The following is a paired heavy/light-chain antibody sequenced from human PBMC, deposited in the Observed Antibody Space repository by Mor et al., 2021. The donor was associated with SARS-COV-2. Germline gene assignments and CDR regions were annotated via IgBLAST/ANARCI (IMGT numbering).Light chain of an antibody. CDR2: QVS. CDR3: SSYTTTLNYVL. CDR1: NSDVGTYEY. Sequence: QSALTQPASVSGSPGQSITLSCTGTNSDVGTYEYVSWYQQYPGKAPKLIIYQVSNRPSGVSYRFSGSKSGKTASLTISGLQAEDEAHYYCSSYTTTLNYVLFGGGTSLTVL. J-gene: IGLJ2*01. V-gene: IGLV2-14*01.
Heavy chain of an antibody. J-gene: IGHJ5*02. Sequence: QVLLQESGPGLVKPSQTLSLTCAVSGDSITNGDYAWTWIRQPPGKGLQWIGFLSFSGTSYYNPSLRSRVSISGDTSRNQFSLSVTSVTAADTAIYFCARVGLLYGGDARYNWIDPWGLGTLVTVSS. V-gene: IGHV4-30-4*07. D-gene: IGHD2-21*02. CDR1: GDSITNGDYA. CDR3: ARVGLLYGGDARYNWIDP. CDR2: LSFSGTS.